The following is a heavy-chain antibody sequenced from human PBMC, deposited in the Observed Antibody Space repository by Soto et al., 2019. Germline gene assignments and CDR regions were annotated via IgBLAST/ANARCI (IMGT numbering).Heavy chain of an antibody. V-gene: IGHV1-18*01. CDR3: ARDTSHYFDH. J-gene: IGHJ4*02. Sequence: ASVKVSCKASGYTFITYGVTWVRQAPGQGLEWMGWNTPYNGKTHYAQKFQDRVNMTTDTAATTAYMELRSLTSDDSAMYFCARDTSHYFDHWGQGILVTVSS. CDR1: GYTFITYG. CDR2: NTPYNGKT. D-gene: IGHD2-2*01.